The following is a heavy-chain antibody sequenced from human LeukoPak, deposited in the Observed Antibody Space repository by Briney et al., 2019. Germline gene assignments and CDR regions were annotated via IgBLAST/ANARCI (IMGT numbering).Heavy chain of an antibody. D-gene: IGHD3-10*01. V-gene: IGHV3-74*01. CDR2: INSDGGST. Sequence: PGGSLRLSCAASGFTFSSYWMHWVRQAPGKGLVWVSRINSDGGSTSYADSVKGRFTISRDNAKNTLYLQMNSLKAEDTAVYYCARVRAGYYYGSGYFDYWGQGTLVTVSS. J-gene: IGHJ4*02. CDR1: GFTFSSYW. CDR3: ARVRAGYYYGSGYFDY.